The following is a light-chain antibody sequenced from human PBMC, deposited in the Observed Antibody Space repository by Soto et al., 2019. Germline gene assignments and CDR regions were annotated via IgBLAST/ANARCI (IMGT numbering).Light chain of an antibody. CDR3: QQYGSSPWT. CDR2: GTS. V-gene: IGKV3-20*01. CDR1: QSVSSSF. J-gene: IGKJ1*01. Sequence: EIVLTQSPGTLSLSPGERATLSCRASQSVSSSFVAWFQQKAGQAPRLLIYGTSSRATGIPDRFSGSGSGTDFTLTINRLEPEDFAMYFCQQYGSSPWTFGQGIKVDIK.